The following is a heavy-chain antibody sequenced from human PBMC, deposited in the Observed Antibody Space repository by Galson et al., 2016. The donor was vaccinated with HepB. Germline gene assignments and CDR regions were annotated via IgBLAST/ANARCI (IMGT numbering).Heavy chain of an antibody. CDR2: IKEDGSEK. V-gene: IGHV3-7*01. CDR3: ARLRYSDY. D-gene: IGHD3-9*01. Sequence: SLRLSCAASGFTFSSYWMTWVRQAPGKGLEWVANIKEDGSEKYHADSVKGRFTISRDNAKNTLYLQMNSLRAEDTALYYCARLRYSDYWGQGTLVTVSS. CDR1: GFTFSSYW. J-gene: IGHJ4*02.